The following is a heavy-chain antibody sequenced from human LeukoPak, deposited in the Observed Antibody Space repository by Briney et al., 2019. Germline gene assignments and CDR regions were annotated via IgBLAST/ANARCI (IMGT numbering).Heavy chain of an antibody. D-gene: IGHD3-22*01. Sequence: GGSLRLSCAVSGITLSNYGMSWVRQAPGKGREWVAGISDSGGGTKYADSVKGRFTISRDNPKNTLYLQMNSLRAEDTAVYFCAKRGVVIRVILVGFHKEAYYFDSWGQGALVTVSS. J-gene: IGHJ4*02. CDR3: AKRGVVIRVILVGFHKEAYYFDS. V-gene: IGHV3-23*01. CDR1: GITLSNYG. CDR2: ISDSGGGT.